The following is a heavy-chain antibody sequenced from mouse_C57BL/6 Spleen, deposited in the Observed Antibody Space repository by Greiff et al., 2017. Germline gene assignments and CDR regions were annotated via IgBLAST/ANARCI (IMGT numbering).Heavy chain of an antibody. D-gene: IGHD1-1*01. CDR1: GYTFTSYW. Sequence: QVQLQQPGAELVKPGASVKMSCKASGYTFTSYWITWVKQRPGQGLEWIGDIYPGSGSTNYNEKFKSKATLTVDTSYSTAYMQLSSLTSEDSAVYYCARTNYYGSSYAYAMDYWGQGTSVTVSS. V-gene: IGHV1-55*01. CDR2: IYPGSGST. CDR3: ARTNYYGSSYAYAMDY. J-gene: IGHJ4*01.